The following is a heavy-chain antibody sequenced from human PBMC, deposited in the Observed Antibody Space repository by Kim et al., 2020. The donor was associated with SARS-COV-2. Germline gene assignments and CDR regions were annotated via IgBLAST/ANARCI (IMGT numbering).Heavy chain of an antibody. D-gene: IGHD1-26*01. V-gene: IGHV3-21*01. Sequence: SVKGRFTISRANAKNSLYLQMNSLRAEDTAVYYCARVAGMVDYYYYGMDVWGQGTTVTVSS. CDR3: ARVAGMVDYYYYGMDV. J-gene: IGHJ6*02.